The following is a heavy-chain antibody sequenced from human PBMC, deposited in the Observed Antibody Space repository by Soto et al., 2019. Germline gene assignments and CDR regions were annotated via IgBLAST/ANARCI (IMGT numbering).Heavy chain of an antibody. V-gene: IGHV1-69*06. Sequence: QVQLVQAGAEVKKPGSSVKVSCKASGGTFSSNAISWVRQAPGQGLEWMGGIIPIFGTANYAQKFQDRVTITADKSTSTGYMELSSLRSEAPAVYYCASRSTYCSGGSCYFDCWGQGTLVTVSS. CDR3: ASRSTYCSGGSCYFDC. D-gene: IGHD2-15*01. J-gene: IGHJ4*02. CDR2: IIPIFGTA. CDR1: GGTFSSNA.